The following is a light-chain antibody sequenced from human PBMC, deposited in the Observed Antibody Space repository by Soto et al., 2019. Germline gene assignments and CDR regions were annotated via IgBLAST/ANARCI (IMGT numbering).Light chain of an antibody. CDR2: GNN. Sequence: QSALTQPPSVSGAPGQRVTISCTGSSSNIGAGYDVHWYQQLPGTAPKLLIYGNNNRPSGVPDRFSGSKSATSDSLAITGHQAEDEADYYCQSYDSSLSGWVFGGGTKVTV. J-gene: IGLJ3*02. V-gene: IGLV1-40*01. CDR3: QSYDSSLSGWV. CDR1: SSNIGAGYD.